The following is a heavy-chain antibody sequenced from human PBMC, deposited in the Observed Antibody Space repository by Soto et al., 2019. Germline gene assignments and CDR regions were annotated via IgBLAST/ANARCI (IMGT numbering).Heavy chain of an antibody. CDR1: GGTFSSYA. Sequence: QVQLVQSGAEVKKPGSSVKVSCKASGGTFSSYAISWVRQATGQGLEWMGGIIPNFGTANYAQKFQGRVTITANESTSTASMELSSLRSDYTAVYYCAIVKLEQRFYRGRWFDPWCQGTLVTVSS. CDR3: AIVKLEQRFYRGRWFDP. D-gene: IGHD1-1*01. J-gene: IGHJ5*02. CDR2: IIPNFGTA. V-gene: IGHV1-69*12.